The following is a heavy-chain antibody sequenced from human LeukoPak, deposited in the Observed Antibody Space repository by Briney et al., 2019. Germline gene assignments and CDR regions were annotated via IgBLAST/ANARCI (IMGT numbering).Heavy chain of an antibody. CDR2: IYYSGST. D-gene: IGHD3-22*01. Sequence: SETLSLTCTVSGNSFGDYYWSWIRQPPGKGLEWIGYIYYSGSTNYNPSLKSRVTISVDTSKNQFSLKLSSVTAADTAVYYCARGVGYYDSSGYYPEYFQHWGQGTLVTVSS. J-gene: IGHJ1*01. CDR1: GNSFGDYY. V-gene: IGHV4-59*01. CDR3: ARGVGYYDSSGYYPEYFQH.